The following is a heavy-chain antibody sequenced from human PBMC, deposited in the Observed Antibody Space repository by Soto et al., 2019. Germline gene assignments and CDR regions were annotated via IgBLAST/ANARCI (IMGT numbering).Heavy chain of an antibody. V-gene: IGHV3-21*01. CDR3: ARALAAPFSFDY. CDR1: GFTFSSYS. Sequence: PGGSLRLSCAASGFTFSSYSMNWVRQAPGKGLEWVSSISSSSSYIYYADSVKGRFTISRDNAKNSLYLQMNSLRAEDTAVYYCARALAAPFSFDYWGQGTLVTVSS. D-gene: IGHD6-13*01. CDR2: ISSSSSYI. J-gene: IGHJ4*02.